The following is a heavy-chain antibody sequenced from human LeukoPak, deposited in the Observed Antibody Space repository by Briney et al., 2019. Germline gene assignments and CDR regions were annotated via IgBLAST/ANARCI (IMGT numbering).Heavy chain of an antibody. CDR2: ISSSSSDT. CDR1: GFTFSDYY. D-gene: IGHD1-26*01. J-gene: IGHJ1*01. Sequence: PGGSLRLSCAASGFTFSDYYLTWIRQAPGKGLEWVSYISSSSSDTNYADSVRGRFTISRDNANKSLYLQMNGLRDEDTAVYYCARVGATWYFQHWGQGALVTVSS. V-gene: IGHV3-11*06. CDR3: ARVGATWYFQH.